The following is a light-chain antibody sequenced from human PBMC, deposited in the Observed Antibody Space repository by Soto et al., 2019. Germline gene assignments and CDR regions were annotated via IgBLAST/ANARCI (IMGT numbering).Light chain of an antibody. Sequence: EIVLTQSPGTLSLSPGERATLSCRASQSVSSSYLAWYQQKPGQAPRFLIYGASSRATGIPDRFSGSGSGADFTLTISRLEPEDFAVYYCQLYGSSPLTFGGGTKV. J-gene: IGKJ4*01. CDR3: QLYGSSPLT. CDR1: QSVSSSY. V-gene: IGKV3-20*01. CDR2: GAS.